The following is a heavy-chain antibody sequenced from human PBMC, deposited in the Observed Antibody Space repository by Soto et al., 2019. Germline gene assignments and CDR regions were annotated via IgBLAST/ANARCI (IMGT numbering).Heavy chain of an antibody. V-gene: IGHV3-30-3*01. J-gene: IGHJ3*02. D-gene: IGHD4-17*01. CDR1: GFTFSSYA. CDR2: ISYDGSNK. Sequence: ESGGGVVQPGRSLRLSCAASGFTFSSYAMHWVRQAPGKGLEWVAVISYDGSNKYYADSVKGRFTISRDNSKNTLYLQMNSLRAEDTAVYYCASIYGDYVAPPAAFDIWGQGTMVTVSS. CDR3: ASIYGDYVAPPAAFDI.